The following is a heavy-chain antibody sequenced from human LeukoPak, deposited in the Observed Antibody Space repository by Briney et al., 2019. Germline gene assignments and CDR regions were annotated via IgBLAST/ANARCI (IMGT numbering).Heavy chain of an antibody. CDR3: ARDANSGSYYGDY. CDR2: ISGSGGST. CDR1: GFTFSSYA. D-gene: IGHD1-26*01. V-gene: IGHV3-23*01. J-gene: IGHJ4*02. Sequence: GGSLRLSCAASGFTFSSYAMSWVRQAPGKGLEWVSAISGSGGSTYYADSVKGRSTISRDNAKNSLYLQMNSLRAEDTAVYYCARDANSGSYYGDYWGQGTLVTVSS.